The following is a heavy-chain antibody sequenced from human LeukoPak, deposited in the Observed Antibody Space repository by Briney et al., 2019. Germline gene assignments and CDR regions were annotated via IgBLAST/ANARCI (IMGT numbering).Heavy chain of an antibody. D-gene: IGHD1-26*01. J-gene: IGHJ4*02. Sequence: SLRLSCAASGFTFDDYAMHWVRQAPGKGLEWVSGISWNSGSIGYADSVKGRFTISRDNAKNSLYLQMNSLRAEDTALYYCAKDMGLWGQGTLVTVSS. CDR2: ISWNSGSI. CDR1: GFTFDDYA. V-gene: IGHV3-9*01. CDR3: AKDMGL.